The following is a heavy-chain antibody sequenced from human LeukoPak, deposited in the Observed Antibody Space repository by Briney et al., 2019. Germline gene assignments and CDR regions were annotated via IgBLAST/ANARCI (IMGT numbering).Heavy chain of an antibody. CDR3: ARGHNWGLDY. CDR1: GDSVSSNSVG. D-gene: IGHD1-1*01. J-gene: IGHJ4*02. Sequence: SQTLSLTCAISGDSVSSNSVGWNWIRQSPSRGLEWLATTSYRSKWYNDYAESVKTRITVNPDTSNNQFYLQLDSVTPEDTAVYYCARGHNWGLDYWGQGTLVTVSS. CDR2: TSYRSKWYN. V-gene: IGHV6-1*01.